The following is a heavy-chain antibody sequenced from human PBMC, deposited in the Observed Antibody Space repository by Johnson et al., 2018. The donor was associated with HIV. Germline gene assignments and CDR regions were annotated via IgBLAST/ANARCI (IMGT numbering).Heavy chain of an antibody. Sequence: QVQLVESGGGVVQPGRSLRLSCAASGFAFSNFGMHWVRQAPGKGLEWVAVTSYDGSNKYYADSVRGRFSISRDNAKNSLYLQMNSLRAEDTAVYYCASNGGYEGDAFDIWCQGTMVTVSS. CDR1: GFAFSNFG. D-gene: IGHD2-2*01. CDR2: TSYDGSNK. V-gene: IGHV3-30*03. CDR3: ASNGGYEGDAFDI. J-gene: IGHJ3*02.